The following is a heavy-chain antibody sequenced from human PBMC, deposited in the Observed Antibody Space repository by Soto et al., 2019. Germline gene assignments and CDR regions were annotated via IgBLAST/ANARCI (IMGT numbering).Heavy chain of an antibody. CDR2: IWYDGSNK. Sequence: GGSLRLSCAASGFTFSSYGMHWVRQAPGKGLEWVAVIWYDGSNKYYADSVKGRFTISRDNSKNTLYLQMNSLRAEDTAVYYCARDHVGDGYNPSGYWGQGTLVTVSS. CDR1: GFTFSSYG. J-gene: IGHJ4*02. D-gene: IGHD5-12*01. V-gene: IGHV3-33*01. CDR3: ARDHVGDGYNPSGY.